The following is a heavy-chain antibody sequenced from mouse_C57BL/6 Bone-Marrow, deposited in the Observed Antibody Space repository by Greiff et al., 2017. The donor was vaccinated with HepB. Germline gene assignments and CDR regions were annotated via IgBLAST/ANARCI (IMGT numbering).Heavy chain of an antibody. V-gene: IGHV1-81*01. CDR3: ARERGFITTVVADY. Sequence: VQLQQSGAELARPGASVKLSCKASGYTFTSYGISWVKQSTGQGLEWIGEIYPRSGNTYYNEKFKGKATLTADKSSSTAYMELRSLTSEDSAVYFCARERGFITTVVADYWGQGTTLTVSS. CDR1: GYTFTSYG. CDR2: IYPRSGNT. D-gene: IGHD1-1*01. J-gene: IGHJ2*01.